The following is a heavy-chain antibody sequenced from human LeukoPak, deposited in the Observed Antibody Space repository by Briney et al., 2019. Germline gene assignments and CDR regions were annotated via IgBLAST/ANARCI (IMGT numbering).Heavy chain of an antibody. CDR3: ARGGGVLRYFDWLNY. Sequence: SETLSLTCAVYGGSFSGYYWSWIRQPPGKGLEWIGEINHSGSTNYNPSLKSRVTISVDTSKNQFSLKLSSVTAADTAVYYCARGGGVLRYFDWLNYWGQGTLVTVS. CDR2: INHSGST. D-gene: IGHD3-9*01. J-gene: IGHJ4*02. V-gene: IGHV4-34*01. CDR1: GGSFSGYY.